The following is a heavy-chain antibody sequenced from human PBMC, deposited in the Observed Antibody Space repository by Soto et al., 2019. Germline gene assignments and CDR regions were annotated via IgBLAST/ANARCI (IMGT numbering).Heavy chain of an antibody. CDR2: ISYDGSNK. D-gene: IGHD2-2*01. J-gene: IGHJ6*02. CDR3: ARALDCSSTSCYVIYYGMDV. Sequence: GGSLRLSCAASGFTFSSYAMHWVRQAPGKGLEWVAVISYDGSNKYYADSVKGRFTISRDNSKNTLYLQMNSLRAEDTAVYYCARALDCSSTSCYVIYYGMDVWGQGTTVTVSS. V-gene: IGHV3-30-3*01. CDR1: GFTFSSYA.